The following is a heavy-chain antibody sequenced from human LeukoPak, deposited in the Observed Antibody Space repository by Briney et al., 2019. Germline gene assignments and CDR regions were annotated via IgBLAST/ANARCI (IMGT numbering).Heavy chain of an antibody. CDR1: GFTFSSYG. D-gene: IGHD3-9*01. CDR3: AKDRARILTVFDY. CDR2: ISGSGGST. Sequence: GGSLRLSCAASGFTFSSYGMSWVRQAPGKGLEWVSAISGSGGSTYYADSVKGRFTISRDNSKNTLYLQMNSLRAEDTAVYYCAKDRARILTVFDYWGQGALVTVSS. V-gene: IGHV3-23*01. J-gene: IGHJ4*02.